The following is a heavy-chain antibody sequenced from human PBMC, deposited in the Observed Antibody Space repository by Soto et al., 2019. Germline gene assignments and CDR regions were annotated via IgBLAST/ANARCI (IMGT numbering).Heavy chain of an antibody. CDR2: IFYTGST. CDR3: ARAESDSFWFDP. CDR1: GGSVTSNSYY. J-gene: IGHJ5*02. D-gene: IGHD3-16*01. V-gene: IGHV4-61*01. Sequence: SETLSLTCTVSGGSVTSNSYYWSWIRQPPGKGPEWIAYIFYTGSTTYNPSLKSRVAISVDTSKNQFSLKLSSVTAADTAIYYCARAESDSFWFDPWGQGTLVTVSA.